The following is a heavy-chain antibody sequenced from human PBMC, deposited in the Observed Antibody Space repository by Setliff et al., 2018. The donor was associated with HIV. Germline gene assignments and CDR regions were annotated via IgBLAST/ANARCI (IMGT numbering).Heavy chain of an antibody. CDR1: GYTFITYG. Sequence: ASVKVSCKTSGYTFITYGVTWVRQVPGQGLEWMGWISGSGGETHYAQKFQGRVTLTTETPMTTAYMELSSLRSEDTAVYYCARAHSGSYYYYYYMDVWGKGTTVTSP. V-gene: IGHV1-18*01. CDR2: ISGSGGET. CDR3: ARAHSGSYYYYYYMDV. D-gene: IGHD1-26*01. J-gene: IGHJ6*03.